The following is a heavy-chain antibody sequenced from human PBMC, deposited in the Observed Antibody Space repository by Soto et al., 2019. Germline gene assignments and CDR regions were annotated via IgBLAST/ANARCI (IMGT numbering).Heavy chain of an antibody. J-gene: IGHJ4*02. Sequence: GGSLRLSCVASGFSFTSYAMAWVRQAPGMGLEWVCTVTLSGDHTYYADPVKGRFTISRDNSKNTVYLQLSSLRTDDTAVYYCARVGYGDLAQWGQGTWVTVSS. CDR3: ARVGYGDLAQ. CDR2: VTLSGDHT. CDR1: GFSFTSYA. V-gene: IGHV3-23*01. D-gene: IGHD4-17*01.